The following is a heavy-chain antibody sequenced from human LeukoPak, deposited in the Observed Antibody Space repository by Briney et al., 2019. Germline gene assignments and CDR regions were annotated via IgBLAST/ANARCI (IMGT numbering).Heavy chain of an antibody. CDR2: IKEDGTRD. V-gene: IGHV3-7*01. J-gene: IGHJ4*02. CDR1: GFTFNTYW. CDR3: ARDTKAGYFDL. Sequence: LPGGSLRLSCAASGFTFNTYWMSWVRQAPGKGLEWLANIKEDGTRDYYVESVKGRFTISKDNAKTSLYLQLNSLRAEDTAVHYCARDTKAGYFDLWGQGTLVTVSS.